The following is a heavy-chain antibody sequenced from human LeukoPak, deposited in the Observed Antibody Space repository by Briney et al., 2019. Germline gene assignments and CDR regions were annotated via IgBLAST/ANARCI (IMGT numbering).Heavy chain of an antibody. CDR3: ARSSGYGYDY. D-gene: IGHD5-18*01. J-gene: IGHJ4*02. CDR1: GFTFSSSW. CDR2: ISSDGSSS. V-gene: IGHV3-74*01. Sequence: PGGSLRLSCEASGFTFSSSWMHWVRQAPGKGLVWVSRISSDGSSSSYADSVKGRFTISRDNAKNTLPLQMDSLRAEDTAVYYCARSSGYGYDYWGQGTLVTVSS.